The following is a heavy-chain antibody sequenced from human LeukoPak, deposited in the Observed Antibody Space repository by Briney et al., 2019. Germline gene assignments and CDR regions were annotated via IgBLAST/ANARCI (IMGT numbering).Heavy chain of an antibody. CDR2: IYYSGRT. CDR1: GGSISSGDHY. Sequence: SETLSLTCTVSGGSISSGDHYWSWIRQPPEKGLEWIGYIYYSGRTFYNPSLKSRATILVDTSKNQFSLKLSSVTAADTAVYYCARAGDSSGFSRDAFDIWGQGTMVTVSS. V-gene: IGHV4-30-4*01. J-gene: IGHJ3*02. D-gene: IGHD3-22*01. CDR3: ARAGDSSGFSRDAFDI.